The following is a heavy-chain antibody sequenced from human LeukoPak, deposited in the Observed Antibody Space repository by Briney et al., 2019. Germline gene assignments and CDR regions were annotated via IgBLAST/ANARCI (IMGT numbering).Heavy chain of an antibody. CDR1: GFTFSDYD. CDR2: ISSSSIYV. Sequence: PGGSLRLSCAASGFTFSDYDMNWVRQAPGKGLEWVSSISSSSIYVSYADSVKGRYTISRDNAKNSLYLQMNSLRAEDTAVYYCARDLDSSGWTPNGYGMDVWGQGTTVTVSS. CDR3: ARDLDSSGWTPNGYGMDV. V-gene: IGHV3-21*01. J-gene: IGHJ6*02. D-gene: IGHD6-19*01.